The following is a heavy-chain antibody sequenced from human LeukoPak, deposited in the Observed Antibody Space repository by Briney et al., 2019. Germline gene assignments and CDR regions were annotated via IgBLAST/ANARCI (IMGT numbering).Heavy chain of an antibody. CDR2: IYYSGST. CDR1: GGSFSGYY. Sequence: SETLSLTCAVNGGSFSGYYWSWIRQPPGKGLEWIGYIYYSGSTNYNPSLKSRVTISVDTSKNQFSLKLSSVTAADTAVYYCARDQSSSGLPHAFDIWGQGTMVTVSS. V-gene: IGHV4-59*01. D-gene: IGHD6-19*01. CDR3: ARDQSSSGLPHAFDI. J-gene: IGHJ3*02.